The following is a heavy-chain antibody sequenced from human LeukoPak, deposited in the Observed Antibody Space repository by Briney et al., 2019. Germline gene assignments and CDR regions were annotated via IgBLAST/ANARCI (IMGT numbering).Heavy chain of an antibody. CDR2: IRHSGST. CDR1: GGSFRGYY. V-gene: IGHV4-34*01. J-gene: IGHJ4*02. Sequence: SDTLSLTCAVYGGSFRGYYWSWIRQPPGKGLEWIGEIRHSGSTTYNPSLKSRVTISVATSKNKFSLKLSSVTAADTAVYYCARSARYGIAAAGTIIDYWGQGTLGTVSS. D-gene: IGHD6-13*01. CDR3: ARSARYGIAAAGTIIDY.